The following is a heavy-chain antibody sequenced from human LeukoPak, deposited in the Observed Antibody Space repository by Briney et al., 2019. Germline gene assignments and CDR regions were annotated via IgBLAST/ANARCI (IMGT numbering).Heavy chain of an antibody. Sequence: GASVKVSCEASGGTFSSDAISWVRQVPGQGLEWMGRIIPILGIANYAQKFQGRVTITADKSTSTAYMELSSLRSEDTAVYYCARGGIVATLYYFDYWGQGTLVTVSS. CDR3: ARGGIVATLYYFDY. CDR1: GGTFSSDA. J-gene: IGHJ4*02. V-gene: IGHV1-69*04. D-gene: IGHD5-12*01. CDR2: IIPILGIA.